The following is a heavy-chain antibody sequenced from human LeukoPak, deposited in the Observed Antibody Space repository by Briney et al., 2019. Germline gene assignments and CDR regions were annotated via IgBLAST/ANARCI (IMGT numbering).Heavy chain of an antibody. CDR3: AKDGYYYDSSGYSHFDY. Sequence: GGSLRLSCAASGFTFSDYYMSWIRQAPGKGLEWVSYISSSGSTIYYADSVKGRFTISRGNAKNSLYLQMNSLRAEDTAVYYCAKDGYYYDSSGYSHFDYWGQGTLVTVSS. V-gene: IGHV3-11*01. CDR1: GFTFSDYY. CDR2: ISSSGSTI. D-gene: IGHD3-22*01. J-gene: IGHJ4*02.